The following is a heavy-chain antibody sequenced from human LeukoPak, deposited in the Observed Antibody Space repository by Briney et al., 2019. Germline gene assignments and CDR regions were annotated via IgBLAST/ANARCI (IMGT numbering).Heavy chain of an antibody. V-gene: IGHV1-18*01. CDR1: GYTFTSYG. J-gene: IGHJ4*02. CDR3: ARADQILWFGESDY. Sequence: ASVKVSCKASGYTFTSYGISWVRQAPGQGLEWMGWISAYNGNTNYAQKLQGRVTMTTDTSTSTAYMELRSLRSDDTAVYYCARADQILWFGESDYWGQGTLVTVSS. CDR2: ISAYNGNT. D-gene: IGHD3-10*01.